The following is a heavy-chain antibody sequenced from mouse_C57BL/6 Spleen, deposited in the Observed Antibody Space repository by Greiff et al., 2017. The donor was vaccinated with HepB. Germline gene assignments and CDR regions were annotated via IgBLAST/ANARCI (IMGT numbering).Heavy chain of an antibody. V-gene: IGHV1-15*01. CDR1: GYTFTDYE. CDR3: TRCYYGSKGFAY. D-gene: IGHD1-1*01. Sequence: VKVVESGAELVRPGASVTLSCKASGYTFTDYEMHWVKQTPVHGLEWIGAIDPETGGTAYNQKFKGKAILTADKSSSTAYMELRSLTSEDSAVYYCTRCYYGSKGFAYWGQGTLVTVSA. J-gene: IGHJ3*01. CDR2: IDPETGGT.